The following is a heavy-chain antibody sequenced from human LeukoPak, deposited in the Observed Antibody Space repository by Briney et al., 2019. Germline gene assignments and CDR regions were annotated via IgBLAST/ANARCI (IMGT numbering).Heavy chain of an antibody. CDR1: GGSISSDY. Sequence: SETLSLTCTVSGGSISSDYWSWMRQPPGKGLEWIGSIYHSGSTYYNPSLKSRVTISVDTSKNQFSLKLSSVTAADTAVYYCARANGSGSYYIGRYYYYYMDVWGKGTTVTVSS. CDR3: ARANGSGSYYIGRYYYYYMDV. CDR2: IYHSGST. D-gene: IGHD3-10*01. V-gene: IGHV4-38-2*02. J-gene: IGHJ6*03.